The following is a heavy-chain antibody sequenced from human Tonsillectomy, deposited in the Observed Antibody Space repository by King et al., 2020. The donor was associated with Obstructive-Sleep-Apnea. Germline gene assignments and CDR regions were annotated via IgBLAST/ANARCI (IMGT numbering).Heavy chain of an antibody. D-gene: IGHD6-13*01. V-gene: IGHV4-39*07. CDR2: VYYSGST. CDR1: GGSLSRSGYY. J-gene: IGHJ4*02. CDR3: AGVPLHYSSSFN. Sequence: QLQESGPGLVKPSETLSLTCTVSGGSLSRSGYYWGWVRPPPGKGLEWVGSVYYSGSTYYNPSLKSRVTISVDTSKNQFSLKLSSGTAADTAVYYCAGVPLHYSSSFNWGQGTLVTVSS.